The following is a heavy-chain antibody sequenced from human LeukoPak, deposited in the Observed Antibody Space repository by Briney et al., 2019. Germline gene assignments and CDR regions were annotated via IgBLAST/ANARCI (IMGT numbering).Heavy chain of an antibody. CDR1: GFIFSSYW. V-gene: IGHV3-74*01. Sequence: GGSLRLSCAASGFIFSSYWMHWVRQAPGKGLVWVSRINSDGYSTSYADSVKGRFTISRDNAKNTLYLRMNSLRADDTAVYYCARVDCSGGSCYAFQHWGQGTLVTVSS. CDR3: ARVDCSGGSCYAFQH. D-gene: IGHD2-15*01. CDR2: INSDGYST. J-gene: IGHJ1*01.